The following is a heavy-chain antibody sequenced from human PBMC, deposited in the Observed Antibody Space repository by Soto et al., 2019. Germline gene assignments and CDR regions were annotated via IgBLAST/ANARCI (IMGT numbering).Heavy chain of an antibody. CDR3: GRGSKGTYGMDV. CDR1: GYTFRSYD. Sequence: GGSLRLSCAASGYTFRSYDMHWVRQVTGKGLEWVSVIGSAGDSNYAPSVKGRFTISRENATNSLHLHMNSLRAGDTAVYYCGRGSKGTYGMDVWGQGTTVTVSS. D-gene: IGHD2-2*01. J-gene: IGHJ6*02. V-gene: IGHV3-13*01. CDR2: IGSAGDS.